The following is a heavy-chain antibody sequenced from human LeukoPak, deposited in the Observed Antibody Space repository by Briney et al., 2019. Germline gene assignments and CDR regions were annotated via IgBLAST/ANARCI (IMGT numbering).Heavy chain of an antibody. CDR3: ARRGYSYGYST. CDR1: GFTVSSNY. J-gene: IGHJ5*02. CDR2: IYSGGST. V-gene: IGHV3-53*01. Sequence: GGSLRLSCAASGFTVSSNYMSWVRQAPGKGLEWVSVIYSGGSTYYAASVKGRFTISRDNSKNTLYLQMNSLRAEDTAVYYCARRGYSYGYSTWGQGTLVTVSS. D-gene: IGHD5-18*01.